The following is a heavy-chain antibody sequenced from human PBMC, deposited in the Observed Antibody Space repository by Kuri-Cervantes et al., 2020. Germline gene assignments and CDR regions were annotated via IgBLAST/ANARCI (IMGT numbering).Heavy chain of an antibody. Sequence: SVKVSCKASGGTFSSNAISWVRQAPGQGLEWMGGIIPIFGTANYAQKFQGRVTITADESTSTAYMELSSLRSEDTAVYYCAKGVGYCSGGSCWNWFDPWGQGTLVTVSS. D-gene: IGHD2-15*01. CDR3: AKGVGYCSGGSCWNWFDP. CDR1: GGTFSSNA. V-gene: IGHV1-69*13. CDR2: IIPIFGTA. J-gene: IGHJ5*02.